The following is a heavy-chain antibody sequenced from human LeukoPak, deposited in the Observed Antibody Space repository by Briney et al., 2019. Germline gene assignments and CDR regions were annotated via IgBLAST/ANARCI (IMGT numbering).Heavy chain of an antibody. D-gene: IGHD3-10*01. V-gene: IGHV3-30*18. CDR3: AKRGPGSGSLPNFYGMDV. J-gene: IGHJ6*02. Sequence: QPGGSLRLSCAASGFSFSAYGMHWVSQAPGEGLEWVAVISYHGSNQYYADSVKGRFTISRDNSKNTLYLQMNSLRAEDTAVYYCAKRGPGSGSLPNFYGMDVWGQGTTVTVSS. CDR1: GFSFSAYG. CDR2: ISYHGSNQ.